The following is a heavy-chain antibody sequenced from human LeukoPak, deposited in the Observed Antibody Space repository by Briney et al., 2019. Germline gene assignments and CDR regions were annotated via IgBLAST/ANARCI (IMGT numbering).Heavy chain of an antibody. CDR2: INHSGST. D-gene: IGHD6-13*01. CDR1: GGSFSGYY. J-gene: IGHJ4*02. Sequence: SETLSLTCAVYGGSFSGYYWSWIRQPPGKGLEWIGEINHSGSTNYNPSLKSRVTISVDTSKNQFSLKLSSVTAADTAVYYCARHAYSSSWYLDYWGQGTLVTVSS. CDR3: ARHAYSSSWYLDY. V-gene: IGHV4-34*01.